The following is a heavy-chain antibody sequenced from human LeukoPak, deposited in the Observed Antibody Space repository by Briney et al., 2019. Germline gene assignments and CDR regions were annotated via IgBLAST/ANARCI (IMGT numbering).Heavy chain of an antibody. CDR3: ARHVDYGDGRPFVY. V-gene: IGHV4-34*01. CDR2: INHSGST. J-gene: IGHJ4*02. CDR1: GGSFSGYY. Sequence: SETLSLTCAVYGGSFSGYYWSWIRQPPGKGLEWIGEINHSGSTNYNPSLKSRVTISVDTSKNQFSLKLSSVTAADTAVYYCARHVDYGDGRPFVYWGQGTLVTVSS. D-gene: IGHD4-17*01.